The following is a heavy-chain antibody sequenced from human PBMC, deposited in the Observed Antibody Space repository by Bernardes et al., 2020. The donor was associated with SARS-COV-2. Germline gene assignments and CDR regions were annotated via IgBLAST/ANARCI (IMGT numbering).Heavy chain of an antibody. V-gene: IGHV3-53*01. CDR2: VYTGGDT. CDR1: GFRVSNNY. CDR3: VSNLPFDP. Sequence: GGSLRLSCAVSGFRVSNNYMGWVRQAPGKGLEWVSVVYTGGDTYYADSVKGRFTISRDKSENAVYLQMNSLRAEDSAVYFCVSNLPFDPWGQGTLVTVSS. J-gene: IGHJ5*02.